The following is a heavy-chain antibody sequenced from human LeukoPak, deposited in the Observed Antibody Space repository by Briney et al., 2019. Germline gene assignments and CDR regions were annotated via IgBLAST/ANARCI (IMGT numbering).Heavy chain of an antibody. Sequence: GGSLRLSCAASGFTFSSYAMSWVRQAPGKGLEWVSAISGSGGSTYYADSVKGRFTISRDNSKNTLYLQMNSLRAEDTAVYYCAKDRVVRGRSVSVADYWGQGTLVTVSS. CDR3: AKDRVVRGRSVSVADY. J-gene: IGHJ4*02. CDR2: ISGSGGST. CDR1: GFTFSSYA. D-gene: IGHD3-10*01. V-gene: IGHV3-23*01.